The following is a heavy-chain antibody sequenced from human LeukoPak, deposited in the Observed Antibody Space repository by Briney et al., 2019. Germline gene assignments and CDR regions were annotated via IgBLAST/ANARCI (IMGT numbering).Heavy chain of an antibody. CDR1: GFTFSSYS. D-gene: IGHD2-2*01. V-gene: IGHV3-21*01. CDR2: ISSSSSYI. Sequence: GGSLRLSCAASGFTFSSYSMNWVRQAPGKGLEWVSSISSSSSYIYYADSVKGRFTISRDNAKNSLYLQMNSLRAEDTAVYYCARSSVVPAAMAGDYWGQETLVTVSS. J-gene: IGHJ4*02. CDR3: ARSSVVPAAMAGDY.